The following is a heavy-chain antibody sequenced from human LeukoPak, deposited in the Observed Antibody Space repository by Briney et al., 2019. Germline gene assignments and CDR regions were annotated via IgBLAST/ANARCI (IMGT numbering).Heavy chain of an antibody. CDR2: ISSTSAYI. CDR1: GFALNSYS. CDR3: ARVAVAGPTGWFDS. V-gene: IGHV3-21*01. Sequence: GGSLRLSCAASGFALNSYSLSWVRQAPGKGLEWVSSISSTSAYIHYADSVKGRFTISRDNIDNVVYLQMNSLRGEDTAIYYRARVAVAGPTGWFDSWGPGTLVSVSA. D-gene: IGHD6-19*01. J-gene: IGHJ5*01.